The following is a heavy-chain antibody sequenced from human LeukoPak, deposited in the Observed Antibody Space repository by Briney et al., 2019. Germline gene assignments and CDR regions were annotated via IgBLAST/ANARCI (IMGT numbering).Heavy chain of an antibody. V-gene: IGHV3-23*01. CDR3: AKDGGLWVSAHWGDS. Sequence: GGSLRLSCAASGFTVSSNYMSWVRQAPGKGLEWVSPITTGDGNTYYADSVKGRFTVSRDDSKNTLYLQMNSLRAEDTAVYYCAKDGGLWVSAHWGDSWGRGTLVTVSS. D-gene: IGHD7-27*01. J-gene: IGHJ4*02. CDR2: ITTGDGNT. CDR1: GFTVSSNY.